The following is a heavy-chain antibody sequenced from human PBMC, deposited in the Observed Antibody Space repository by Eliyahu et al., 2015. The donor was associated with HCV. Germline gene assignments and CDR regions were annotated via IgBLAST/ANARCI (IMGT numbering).Heavy chain of an antibody. V-gene: IGHV3-49*04. Sequence: EVQLVESGGGLVQPGRSLRLSCTASGFTFGDYAMSWVRQAPGKGLEWVGFIRSKAYGGTTEYAASVKGRFTISRDDSKSIAYLQMNSLKTEDTAVYYCTRGYYDSSGYRYYFDYWGQGTLVTVSS. CDR3: TRGYYDSSGYRYYFDY. J-gene: IGHJ4*02. D-gene: IGHD3-22*01. CDR1: GFTFGDYA. CDR2: IRSKAYGGTT.